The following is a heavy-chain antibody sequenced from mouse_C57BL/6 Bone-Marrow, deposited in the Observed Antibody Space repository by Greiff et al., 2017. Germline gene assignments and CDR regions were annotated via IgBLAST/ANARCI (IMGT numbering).Heavy chain of an antibody. Sequence: DVQLVESGGGLVQPGGSMKLSCVASGFTFSNYWMNWVRQSPEKGLEWVAQIRLKSDNYATHYAESVKGRFTISRDDSKSSVYLQMSNLRAEDTGIYYCTGHSNFSMDYWGERASVTVSP. V-gene: IGHV6-3*01. CDR3: TGHSNFSMDY. CDR2: IRLKSDNYAT. CDR1: GFTFSNYW. J-gene: IGHJ4*01. D-gene: IGHD2-5*01.